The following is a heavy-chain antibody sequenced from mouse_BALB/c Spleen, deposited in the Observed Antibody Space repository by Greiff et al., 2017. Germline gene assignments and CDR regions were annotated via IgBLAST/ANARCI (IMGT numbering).Heavy chain of an antibody. J-gene: IGHJ3*01. CDR2: INPSTGYT. V-gene: IGHV1-7*01. CDR1: GYTFTSYW. D-gene: IGHD2-1*01. Sequence: QVQLQQSGAELAKPGASVKMSCKASGYTFTSYWMHWVKQRPGQGLEWIGYINPSTGYTEYNQKFKGKATLTVDKSSSTAFMHLNSLTSEDSAVYYCARSGGNLFAYWGQGTLVTVSA. CDR3: ARSGGNLFAY.